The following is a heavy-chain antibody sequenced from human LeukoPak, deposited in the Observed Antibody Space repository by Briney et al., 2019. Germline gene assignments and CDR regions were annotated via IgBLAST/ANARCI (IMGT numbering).Heavy chain of an antibody. CDR3: ARDVDTAMVDY. CDR2: INHSGST. V-gene: IGHV4-34*01. D-gene: IGHD5-18*01. Sequence: SGTLSLTCAVYGGSFSGYYWSWIRQPPGKGLEWIGEINHSGSTNYNPSLKSRVTISVDTSKNQFSLKLSSVTAADTAVYYCARDVDTAMVDYWGQGTLVTVSS. J-gene: IGHJ4*02. CDR1: GGSFSGYY.